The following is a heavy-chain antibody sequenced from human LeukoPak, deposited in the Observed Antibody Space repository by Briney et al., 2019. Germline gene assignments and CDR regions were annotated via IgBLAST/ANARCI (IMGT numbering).Heavy chain of an antibody. CDR1: GGSISSYY. V-gene: IGHV4-59*01. CDR3: ASSVEMATIAGGFDY. J-gene: IGHJ4*02. D-gene: IGHD5-24*01. Sequence: SETLSLTCTVSGGSISSYYWSWIRQPPGKGLEWIGYIYYSGSTNYIPSLKSRVTISVDTSKNQFSLKLSSVTAADTAVYYCASSVEMATIAGGFDYWGQGTLVTVSS. CDR2: IYYSGST.